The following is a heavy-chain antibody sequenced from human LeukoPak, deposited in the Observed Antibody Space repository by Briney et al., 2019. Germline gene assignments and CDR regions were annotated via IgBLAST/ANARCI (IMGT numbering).Heavy chain of an antibody. V-gene: IGHV1-2*02. Sequence: ASVKVSCKASGYTFTGYYMHWVRQAPGQGLEWMGWINPNSGGTNYAQKFQGRVTMTRDTSISTAYMELSRLRSDDTAVYYCARVPEYPPGAFDIWGQGKMVTVSS. J-gene: IGHJ3*02. CDR1: GYTFTGYY. CDR3: ARVPEYPPGAFDI. CDR2: INPNSGGT. D-gene: IGHD2/OR15-2a*01.